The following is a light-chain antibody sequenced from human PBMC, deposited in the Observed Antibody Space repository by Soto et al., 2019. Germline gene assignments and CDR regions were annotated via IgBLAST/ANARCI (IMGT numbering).Light chain of an antibody. CDR3: QQYMSSVT. V-gene: IGKV3-20*01. CDR1: QTVDSTF. Sequence: EIVLTQSPGSLSLSPRERATLSCRASQTVDSTFFAWYQKKPGQAPRLLIYGASKRATDIPDRFSGSGSGTDFTLTISRLEPEDFAVYYCQQYMSSVTFGQGTKVKIK. J-gene: IGKJ1*01. CDR2: GAS.